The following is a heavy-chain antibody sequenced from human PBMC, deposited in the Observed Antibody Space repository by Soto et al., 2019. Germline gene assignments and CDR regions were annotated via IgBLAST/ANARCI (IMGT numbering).Heavy chain of an antibody. CDR3: AREVKQQLVLGGWFDP. CDR1: GGTFSSYT. D-gene: IGHD6-13*01. Sequence: QVQLVQSGAEVKKPGSSVKVSCKASGGTFSSYTISWVRQAPGQGLEWMGRIIPILGIANYAQKFQGRVTITGDNSTSTADMELSSLRSEDTAVYYCAREVKQQLVLGGWFDPWGQGTLVTVSS. J-gene: IGHJ5*02. V-gene: IGHV1-69*08. CDR2: IIPILGIA.